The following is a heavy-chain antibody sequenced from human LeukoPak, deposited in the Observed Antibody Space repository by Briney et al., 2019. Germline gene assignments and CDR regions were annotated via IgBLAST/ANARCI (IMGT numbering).Heavy chain of an antibody. CDR3: AREVWVSESKGGSWYMDV. J-gene: IGHJ6*03. V-gene: IGHV4-38-2*02. Sequence: SETLSLTCAISGHSINSLYYWGWIRQPPGKGLEWIGCISYSGSTWYNPSLTSRATMSGDTSNGQFSLNLKSVTAADTAVYYCAREVWVSESKGGSWYMDVWGKGTTVTVSS. D-gene: IGHD3-16*01. CDR1: GHSINSLYY. CDR2: ISYSGST.